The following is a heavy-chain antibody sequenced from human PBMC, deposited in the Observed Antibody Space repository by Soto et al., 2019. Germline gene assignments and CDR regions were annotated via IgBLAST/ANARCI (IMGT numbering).Heavy chain of an antibody. D-gene: IGHD6-6*01. CDR2: INPNSGGT. V-gene: IGHV1-2*04. CDR1: GYTFTGYY. CDR3: ARDLSIAALVYYGMDV. J-gene: IGHJ6*02. Sequence: ASVKVSCKASGYTFTGYYMHWVRQAPGQGLEWMGWINPNSGGTNYAQKFQGWVTMTRDTSISTAYMELSRLRSDDTAVYYCARDLSIAALVYYGMDVWGQGXTVTVYS.